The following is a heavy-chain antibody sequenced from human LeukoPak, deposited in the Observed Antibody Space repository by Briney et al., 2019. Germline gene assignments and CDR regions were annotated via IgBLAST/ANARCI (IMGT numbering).Heavy chain of an antibody. D-gene: IGHD5-18*01. CDR3: ARGGYAHYYGMDV. J-gene: IGHJ6*02. Sequence: GGSLRLSCAASGFTLSNYWMHWVRQAPGKGLEWVSVIYSGGTTNYADSAKGRFTISRDNSKNTVYLQMNSLRAEDTAVYYCARGGYAHYYGMDVWGQGTTVTVSS. V-gene: IGHV3-53*01. CDR1: GFTLSNYW. CDR2: IYSGGTT.